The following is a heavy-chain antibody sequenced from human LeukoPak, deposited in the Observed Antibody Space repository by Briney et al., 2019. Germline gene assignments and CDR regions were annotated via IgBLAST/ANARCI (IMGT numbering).Heavy chain of an antibody. V-gene: IGHV3-64D*09. D-gene: IGHD2/OR15-2a*01. J-gene: IGHJ4*02. CDR3: VKDLRSDFMGVLSRYLSY. CDR2: ISRNGGST. Sequence: PGGSLRLSCSASGFTLSSFAMHWVRQAPGKGLEYVAAISRNGGSTYYADSVKGRFTISRDNSKSTLYLQMSSLRAEDTAVYLCVKDLRSDFMGVLSRYLSYWGQGTLVTVSS. CDR1: GFTLSSFA.